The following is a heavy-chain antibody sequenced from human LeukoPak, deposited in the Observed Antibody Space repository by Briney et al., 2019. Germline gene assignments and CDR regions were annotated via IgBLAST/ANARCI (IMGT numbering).Heavy chain of an antibody. D-gene: IGHD3-10*01. V-gene: IGHV4-34*01. CDR1: GGSFSGYY. Sequence: SETLSLTCAVYGGSFSGYYWSWIRQPPGKGLEWIGEINHSGSTNYNPSLKSRVTISVDTFKNQFSLKLSSVTAADTAVYYCARVSGSRKTVRGVYDYWGQGTLVTVSS. CDR2: INHSGST. J-gene: IGHJ4*02. CDR3: ARVSGSRKTVRGVYDY.